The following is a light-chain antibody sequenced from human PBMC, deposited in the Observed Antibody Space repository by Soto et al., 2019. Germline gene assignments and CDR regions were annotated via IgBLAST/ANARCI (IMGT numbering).Light chain of an antibody. Sequence: VLTQSPARLSLTTGERATLSCRAGQSVSDYLAWYQQKPGQPPRLLFFDASNRVTGVPARFSAGGSGTDFTLTINSLQSEDFAVYYCQPYNNWPLTFGGGTKADI. CDR3: QPYNNWPLT. J-gene: IGKJ4*01. V-gene: IGKV3-11*01. CDR2: DAS. CDR1: QSVSDY.